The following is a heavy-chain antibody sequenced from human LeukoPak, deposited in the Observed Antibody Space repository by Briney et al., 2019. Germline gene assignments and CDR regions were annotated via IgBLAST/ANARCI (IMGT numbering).Heavy chain of an antibody. V-gene: IGHV3-74*01. CDR1: GFTFSSYW. J-gene: IGHJ4*02. Sequence: GGSLRLSCAASGFTFSSYWMHWVRQTPGKGLIYISRINNDGSSANYADSVRGRFTISRDNAENTLYLQMNSLRAEDTAVYYCAKQEQVNINFFEYWGQGTLVTVSS. D-gene: IGHD1/OR15-1a*01. CDR2: INNDGSSA. CDR3: AKQEQVNINFFEY.